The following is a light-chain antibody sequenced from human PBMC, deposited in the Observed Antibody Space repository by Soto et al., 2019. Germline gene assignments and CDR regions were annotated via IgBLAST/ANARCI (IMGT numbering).Light chain of an antibody. CDR2: GNS. CDR3: QSYDSRLSGSI. V-gene: IGLV1-40*01. CDR1: SSNIGAGYD. Sequence: QSVLTQPPSVSGAPGQRVTISCTGSSSNIGAGYDVHWYQHLPGTAPKLLIYGNSNRPSGVPDRFSGSKSGTSASLAITGLQAEDEGDYYCQSYDSRLSGSIFGGGTKLTVL. J-gene: IGLJ2*01.